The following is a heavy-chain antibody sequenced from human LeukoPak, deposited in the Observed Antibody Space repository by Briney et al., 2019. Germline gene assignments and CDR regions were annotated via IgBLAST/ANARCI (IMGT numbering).Heavy chain of an antibody. V-gene: IGHV1-46*01. Sequence: ASVKVSCKASGYTFTSYYIHWVRQAPGQGLEGVGILKLNGGSTFYAQKFQGRVTMTTDASTSSVYMELSSLRSEDTAVYYCARDNSIGGRGWWFDPWGQGTLVTVSS. CDR2: LKLNGGST. CDR1: GYTFTSYY. CDR3: ARDNSIGGRGWWFDP. J-gene: IGHJ5*02. D-gene: IGHD4-23*01.